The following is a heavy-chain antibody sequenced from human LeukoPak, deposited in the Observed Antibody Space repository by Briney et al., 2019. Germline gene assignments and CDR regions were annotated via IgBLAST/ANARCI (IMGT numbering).Heavy chain of an antibody. CDR2: INPSGGST. J-gene: IGHJ4*02. D-gene: IGHD3-22*01. V-gene: IGHV1-46*01. Sequence: GASVKVSCKASGYTFTSYYMHWVRQAPGQGLEWMGIINPSGGSTSYAQKFQGRVTMTRDTSTSTVYMELSSLRSEDTAVYYCYYYDSSGYYFDYWGQGTLVTVSS. CDR1: GYTFTSYY. CDR3: YYYDSSGYYFDY.